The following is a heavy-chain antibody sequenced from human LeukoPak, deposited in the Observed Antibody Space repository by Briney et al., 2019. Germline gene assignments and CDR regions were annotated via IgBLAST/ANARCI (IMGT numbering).Heavy chain of an antibody. CDR2: IRYDGSNK. J-gene: IGHJ3*02. D-gene: IGHD2-2*02. CDR1: GFTFSSYG. CDR3: AKGLEAMIVVVPAAIGGDAFDI. Sequence: GGSLRLSCAASGFTFSSYGMHWVRQAPGKGLEWVAFIRYDGSNKYYADSVKGRFTISRDNSKNTLYLQMNSLRAEDTAVYYCAKGLEAMIVVVPAAIGGDAFDIWGQGTMVTVSS. V-gene: IGHV3-30*02.